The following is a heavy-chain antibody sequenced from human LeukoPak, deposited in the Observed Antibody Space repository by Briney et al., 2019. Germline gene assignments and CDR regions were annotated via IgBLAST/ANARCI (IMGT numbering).Heavy chain of an antibody. Sequence: SETLSLTCTVSGGSLSSYYWSWIRQPAGKGLEWIGRIYTSGSTNYNPSLKSRVTMSVDTSKNQFSLKLSSVTAADTAVYFCVRDSLTTGFDYWGQGTLVTVSS. CDR3: VRDSLTTGFDY. CDR1: GGSLSSYY. J-gene: IGHJ4*02. CDR2: IYTSGST. D-gene: IGHD1-14*01. V-gene: IGHV4-4*07.